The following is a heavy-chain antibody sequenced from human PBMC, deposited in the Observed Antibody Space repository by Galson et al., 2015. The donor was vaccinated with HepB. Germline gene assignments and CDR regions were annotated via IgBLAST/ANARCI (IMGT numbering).Heavy chain of an antibody. V-gene: IGHV3-30*18. J-gene: IGHJ4*02. CDR1: GFTFSSYG. Sequence: SLRLSCAASGFTFSSYGMHWVRQAPGKGLEWVAVISYDGSNKYYADSVKGRFTISRDNSKNTLYLQMNSLRAEDAAVYYCAKGDYDILTGYYPDYWGQGTLVTVSS. D-gene: IGHD3-9*01. CDR3: AKGDYDILTGYYPDY. CDR2: ISYDGSNK.